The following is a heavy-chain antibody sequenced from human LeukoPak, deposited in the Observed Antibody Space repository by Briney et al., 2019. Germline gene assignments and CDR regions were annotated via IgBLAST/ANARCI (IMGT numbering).Heavy chain of an antibody. D-gene: IGHD6-13*01. J-gene: IGHJ3*02. Sequence: SETLSLTCTVSGGSISSYYWSWIRQPPGKGLEWIGYIYYSGSTNYNPSLKSRVTISVDTSKNQFSLKLSSVTAADTAVYYCAALPRQQLTDIWGQGTMVTVSS. CDR2: IYYSGST. CDR3: AALPRQQLTDI. V-gene: IGHV4-59*01. CDR1: GGSISSYY.